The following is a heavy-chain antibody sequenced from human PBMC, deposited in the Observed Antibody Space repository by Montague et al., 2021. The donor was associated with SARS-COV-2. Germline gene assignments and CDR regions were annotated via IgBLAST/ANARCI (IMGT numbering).Heavy chain of an antibody. CDR3: ARGQVTIFGVLIMLPAAGALDI. D-gene: IGHD3-3*01. CDR2: VNHSGST. V-gene: IGHV4-34*01. CDR1: GRSFSGYY. Sequence: SETLSLTCAVYGRSFSGYYWSWIRQPPGKGLEWIGEVNHSGSTNYNPSLKSRVTISVDTSKNRFSLKMNSVSAADTAVYYCARGQVTIFGVLIMLPAAGALDIWGRGTMVSVSS. J-gene: IGHJ3*02.